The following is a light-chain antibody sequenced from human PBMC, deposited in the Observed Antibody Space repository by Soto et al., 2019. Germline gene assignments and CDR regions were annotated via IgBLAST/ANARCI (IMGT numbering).Light chain of an antibody. J-gene: IGKJ5*01. Sequence: DIQMTQSPSTLSASVGDRVTITCRASQTVKNYLAWYQQKPGKAPKLLIYDASSLESGVPSRFSGSGSGTEFTLTISSLQPEDVATYYCQQYNSYSIPFGQGTRLEIK. CDR3: QQYNSYSIP. CDR2: DAS. V-gene: IGKV1-5*01. CDR1: QTVKNY.